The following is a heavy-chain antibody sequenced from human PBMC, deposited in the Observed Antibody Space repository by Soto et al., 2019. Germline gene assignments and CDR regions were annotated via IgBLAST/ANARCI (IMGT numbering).Heavy chain of an antibody. D-gene: IGHD5-12*01. CDR2: ISGSGGRT. V-gene: IGHV3-23*01. Sequence: EVQLLESGGGLVQPGGSLRLSCAASGFTFSSYAMAWVRQAPGKGLKWVSVISGSGGRTYSADSVKGRFTISRDDSKNTVYLQMNSLRAEDTAVYHCAKVVGYSGYRDAFDIWGQGTMVTVSS. CDR3: AKVVGYSGYRDAFDI. CDR1: GFTFSSYA. J-gene: IGHJ3*02.